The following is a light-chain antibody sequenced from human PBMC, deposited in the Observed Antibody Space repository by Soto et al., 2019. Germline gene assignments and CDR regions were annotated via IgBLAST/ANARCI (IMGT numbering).Light chain of an antibody. J-gene: IGKJ2*01. CDR1: QSVSTN. CDR3: QQYGDWPPDT. CDR2: GAS. V-gene: IGKV3-15*01. Sequence: EIVMTQSPATLSVSPGDRATPSCRASQSVSTNLAWYQQKPGQAPRLLIFGASTRATGIPARFSGSGSGTEFTLTISSLQSEDFAVYYCQQYGDWPPDTFGQGTKLEI.